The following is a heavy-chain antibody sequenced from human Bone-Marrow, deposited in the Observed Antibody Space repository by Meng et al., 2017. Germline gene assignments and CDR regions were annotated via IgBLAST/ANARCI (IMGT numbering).Heavy chain of an antibody. CDR1: GYSISSGYY. D-gene: IGHD5-24*01. Sequence: GSLRLSCTVSGYSISSGYYWGWIRQPPGKGLEWLGSIYHSGSTYYNPSLKSRVTISVDTSKNQFSLKLSSVTAADPAVYYCARDHSTDEMAKLYFYYYYGMDVWGQGTTVTVSS. CDR2: IYHSGST. J-gene: IGHJ6*02. V-gene: IGHV4-38-2*02. CDR3: ARDHSTDEMAKLYFYYYYGMDV.